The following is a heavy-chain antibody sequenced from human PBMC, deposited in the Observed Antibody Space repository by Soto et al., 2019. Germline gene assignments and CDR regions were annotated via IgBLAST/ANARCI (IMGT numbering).Heavy chain of an antibody. V-gene: IGHV4-31*03. CDR2: IYYSGST. J-gene: IGHJ6*02. D-gene: IGHD4-17*01. CDR1: GGSISSGGYY. Sequence: SETLSLTCTVSGGSISSGGYYWSWIRQHPGKGLEWIGYIYYSGSTYYNPSLKSRVTISVDTSKNQFSLKLSSVTAADTAVYYCARNLYGDYVGYYYGMDVWGQGTTVTVSS. CDR3: ARNLYGDYVGYYYGMDV.